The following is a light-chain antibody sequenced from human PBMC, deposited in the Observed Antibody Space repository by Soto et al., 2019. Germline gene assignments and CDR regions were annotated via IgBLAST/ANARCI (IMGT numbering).Light chain of an antibody. Sequence: SPATLSVSPGERATLSCRASQSVSSNLTWYQQKPGHAPRLLIYGASTSATGILARFSGSGSGTEFTLTISSLQSEDFAVYYCQQYNNWPPITFGQGTRLEIK. V-gene: IGKV3D-15*01. CDR2: GAS. J-gene: IGKJ5*01. CDR3: QQYNNWPPIT. CDR1: QSVSSN.